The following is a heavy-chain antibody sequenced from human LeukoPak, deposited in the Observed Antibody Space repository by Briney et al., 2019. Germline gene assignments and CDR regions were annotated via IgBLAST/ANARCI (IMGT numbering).Heavy chain of an antibody. Sequence: PGGSLRLSCAASGFTFSSYAMSWVRQAPGKGLECISGFSGSGGSTYYADSVKGRFTISRDNAKNTLYLQMNSLRAEDTAVYYCARGPMVRTNLFDYWGQGTLVTVSS. J-gene: IGHJ4*02. V-gene: IGHV3-23*01. D-gene: IGHD3-10*01. CDR1: GFTFSSYA. CDR2: FSGSGGST. CDR3: ARGPMVRTNLFDY.